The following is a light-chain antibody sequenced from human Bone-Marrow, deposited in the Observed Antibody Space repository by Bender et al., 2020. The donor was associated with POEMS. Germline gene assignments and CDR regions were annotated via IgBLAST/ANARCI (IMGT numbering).Light chain of an antibody. CDR1: ALPKQY. CDR3: QSADSSRTHVL. V-gene: IGLV3-25*03. CDR2: KDS. J-gene: IGLJ2*01. Sequence: SYELTQPPSVSVSPGQTARITCSGDALPKQYAYWYQQRPGQAPVLVIYKDSERPSGIPERFSGSSSGTTVTLTISGVQAEDEANYYCQSADSSRTHVLFGGGTKLTVL.